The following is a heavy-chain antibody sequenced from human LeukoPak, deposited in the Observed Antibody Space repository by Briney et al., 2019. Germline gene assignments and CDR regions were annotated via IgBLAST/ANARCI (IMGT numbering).Heavy chain of an antibody. V-gene: IGHV1-2*02. D-gene: IGHD1-26*01. CDR3: ARDLAMYSPDLDY. J-gene: IGHJ4*02. CDR1: GYTFTDYY. Sequence: ASVTVSCKASGYTFTDYYLHWVRQAPGHGLEWMGWINPKTGVTKYAQNFQGRVTMTRDTAINTAYMEVSRLRSDDTAVFYCARDLAMYSPDLDYWGQGTLVTVSS. CDR2: INPKTGVT.